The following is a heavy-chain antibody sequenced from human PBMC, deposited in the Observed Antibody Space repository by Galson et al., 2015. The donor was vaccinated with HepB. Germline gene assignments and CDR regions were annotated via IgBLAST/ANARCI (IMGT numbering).Heavy chain of an antibody. J-gene: IGHJ6*02. D-gene: IGHD5-18*01. Sequence: QSGAEVKKPGESLKISCKGSGYSFSSNWIGWVRQMPGKGLEWMGIIYPGDSDTIYSPSFQGQVTISADKSISTAYLQWSSLKASDTAMYYCARGGYSYGLYYGMDVWGQGTTVTVSS. CDR2: IYPGDSDT. CDR1: GYSFSSNW. V-gene: IGHV5-51*01. CDR3: ARGGYSYGLYYGMDV.